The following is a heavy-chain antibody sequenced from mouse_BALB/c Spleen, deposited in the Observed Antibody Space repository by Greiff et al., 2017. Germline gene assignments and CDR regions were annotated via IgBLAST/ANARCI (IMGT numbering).Heavy chain of an antibody. CDR3: ARHDYYGSSYPYWYFDV. D-gene: IGHD1-1*01. Sequence: EVQLVESGGGLVQPGGSLKLSCAASGFTFSSYTMSWVRQTPEKRLEWVAYISNGGGSTYYPDTVKGRFTISRDNAKNTLYLQMSSLKSEDTAMYYCARHDYYGSSYPYWYFDVWGAGTTVTVSS. CDR1: GFTFSSYT. V-gene: IGHV5-12-2*01. CDR2: ISNGGGST. J-gene: IGHJ1*01.